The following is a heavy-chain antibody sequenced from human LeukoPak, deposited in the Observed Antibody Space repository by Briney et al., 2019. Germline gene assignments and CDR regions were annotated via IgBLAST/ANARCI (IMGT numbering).Heavy chain of an antibody. V-gene: IGHV3-21*01. CDR2: ITSSSYYI. CDR3: AREPSVAASGFDY. J-gene: IGHJ4*02. CDR1: GFTFSNSS. Sequence: GGSLRLSCAASGFTFSNSSMNWVRQAPGKGLEWVSSITSSSYYIYYADSVKGRFTISRDNAKNSLYLQMNSLRADDTAVYYCAREPSVAASGFDYWGQGTLVTVSS. D-gene: IGHD6-13*01.